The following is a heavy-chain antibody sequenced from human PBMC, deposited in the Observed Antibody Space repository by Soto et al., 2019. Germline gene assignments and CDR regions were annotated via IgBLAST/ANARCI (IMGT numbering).Heavy chain of an antibody. CDR2: IKQDGSEK. Sequence: PGGSLRLSCAASGFTFSSYWMSWVRQAPGKGLEWVANIKQDGSEKYYVDSVKGRFTISRDNAKNSLYLQMNSLRAEDTAVYYCARDPRVATKLYYYYYYMDVWGKGTTVTVSS. CDR1: GFTFSSYW. D-gene: IGHD5-12*01. CDR3: ARDPRVATKLYYYYYYMDV. V-gene: IGHV3-7*01. J-gene: IGHJ6*03.